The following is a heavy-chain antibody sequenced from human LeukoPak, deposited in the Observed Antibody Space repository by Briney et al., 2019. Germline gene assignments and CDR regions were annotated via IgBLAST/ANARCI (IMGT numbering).Heavy chain of an antibody. V-gene: IGHV1-2*02. D-gene: IGHD1-26*01. J-gene: IGHJ5*02. CDR2: INPNSGGT. CDR3: ARIVGAIRAINWFDP. Sequence: ASVKVSCKASGYTFTGYYMHWVRQAPGQGLEWMGWINPNSGGTNYAQKFQGRVSMTSDTSISTAYMELSRLRSDDTAVYYCARIVGAIRAINWFDPWGQGTLVTVSS. CDR1: GYTFTGYY.